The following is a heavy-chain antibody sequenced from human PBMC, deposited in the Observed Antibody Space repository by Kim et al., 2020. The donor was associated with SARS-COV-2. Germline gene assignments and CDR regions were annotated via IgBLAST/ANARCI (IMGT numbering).Heavy chain of an antibody. Sequence: GRFTISRDNSKNTLYLQMNSLRAEDTAVYYCAKVHYDFWSGPSYYYYMDVWGKGTTVTVSS. V-gene: IGHV3-23*01. CDR3: AKVHYDFWSGPSYYYYMDV. D-gene: IGHD3-3*01. J-gene: IGHJ6*03.